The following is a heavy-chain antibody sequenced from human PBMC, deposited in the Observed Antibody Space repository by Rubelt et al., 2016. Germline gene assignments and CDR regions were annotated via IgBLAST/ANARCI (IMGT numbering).Heavy chain of an antibody. V-gene: IGHV1-18*01. CDR3: ARDVGGNSVLYYFDY. Sequence: QVQLVQSGAEVKKPGASVKVSCKASGYTFTSYGISWVRQAPGQGLEWMGWIRAYNGNTNYAQKLQGRVTMTIDTSTSTAYMELRSLRSDDTAVYYCARDVGGNSVLYYFDYWGQGTLVTVSS. J-gene: IGHJ4*02. D-gene: IGHD4-23*01. CDR2: IRAYNGNT. CDR1: GYTFTSYG.